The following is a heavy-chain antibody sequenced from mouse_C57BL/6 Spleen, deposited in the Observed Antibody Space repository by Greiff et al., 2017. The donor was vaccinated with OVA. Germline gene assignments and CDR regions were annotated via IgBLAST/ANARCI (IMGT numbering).Heavy chain of an antibody. CDR1: GYTFTDYE. V-gene: IGHV1-15*01. CDR3: LYSNYAY. D-gene: IGHD2-5*01. J-gene: IGHJ3*01. Sequence: VQLQQSGAELVRPGASVMLSCKASGYTFTDYEMHWVKQTPVHGLEWIGAIDPETGGTAYNQKFKGKAILTADKSSSTAYMELRSLTSEDSAVYYCLYSNYAYWGQGTLVTVSA. CDR2: IDPETGGT.